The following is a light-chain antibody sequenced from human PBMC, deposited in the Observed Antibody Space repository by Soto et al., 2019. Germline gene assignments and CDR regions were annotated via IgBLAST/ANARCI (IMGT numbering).Light chain of an antibody. CDR2: DVT. J-gene: IGLJ2*01. V-gene: IGLV2-11*01. CDR3: QSYVSSLSTYVI. Sequence: QSALTQPPSVSGSPGQSVTISCTGTSSDVGGYDYVSWYQQHPGKAPKLLIYDVTKRPSGVPDRFSGSKSGTSASLAITGLQAEDEADYYCQSYVSSLSTYVIFGGGTQLTVL. CDR1: SSDVGGYDY.